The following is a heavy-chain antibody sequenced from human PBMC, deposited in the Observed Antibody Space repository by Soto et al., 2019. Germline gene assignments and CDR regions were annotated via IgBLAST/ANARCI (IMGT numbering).Heavy chain of an antibody. Sequence: QVQLVESGGGVVQPGRTLRLSCVGSGFIFSNNGMHWVRQTPGKRLEWVAFMSYDGSDTFYADSVKGRFTNSRDNSDNTLFLHMSNLRAEDMDMYYCTIVWVADSALDHCGQGTLVTVSS. D-gene: IGHD3-16*01. V-gene: IGHV3-30*03. J-gene: IGHJ4*02. CDR2: MSYDGSDT. CDR1: GFIFSNNG. CDR3: TIVWVADSALDH.